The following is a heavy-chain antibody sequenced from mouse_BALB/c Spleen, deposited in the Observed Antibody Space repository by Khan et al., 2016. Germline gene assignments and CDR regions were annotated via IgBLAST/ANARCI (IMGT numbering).Heavy chain of an antibody. CDR3: TRGESTMIRGFAY. CDR1: GYTFTSYW. D-gene: IGHD2-4*01. Sequence: QVQLQQPGAELVRPGASVKLSCKASGYTFTSYWINWMKQRPGQGLEWIGNIFPSDSYTNYNQKFKDKATLTVDKSSSTAYLQLSSPTSEASAIYYCTRGESTMIRGFAYWGQGTLVTVSA. J-gene: IGHJ3*01. V-gene: IGHV1-69*02. CDR2: IFPSDSYT.